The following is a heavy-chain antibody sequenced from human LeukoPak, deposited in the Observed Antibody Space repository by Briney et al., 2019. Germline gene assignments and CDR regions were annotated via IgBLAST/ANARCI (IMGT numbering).Heavy chain of an antibody. CDR3: ARDEYYYDSSGYYDAFDI. CDR2: ITWDGGST. J-gene: IGHJ3*02. D-gene: IGHD3-22*01. CDR1: GFTFDDYA. V-gene: IGHV3-43D*03. Sequence: PGGSLRLSCAASGFTFDDYAMHWVRQAPGKGLEWVSLITWDGGSTYYADSVKGRFTISRDNSKNSLYLQMNSLRAEDTAVYYCARDEYYYDSSGYYDAFDIWGQGTMVTVSS.